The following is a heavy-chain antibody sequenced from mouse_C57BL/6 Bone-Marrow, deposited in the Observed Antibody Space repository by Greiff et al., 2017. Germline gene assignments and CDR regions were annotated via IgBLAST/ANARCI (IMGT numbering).Heavy chain of an antibody. CDR1: GYTFTGYW. Sequence: VQVVESGAELMKPGASVKLSCKATGYTFTGYWIEWVKQRPGHGLEWIGEILPGSGSTNYNEKFKGKATFTADTSSNTAYMQLSSLTTEDSAIYYCATLGGYDYDGAPWFAYWGQGTLVTVSA. V-gene: IGHV1-9*01. CDR2: ILPGSGST. D-gene: IGHD2-4*01. J-gene: IGHJ3*01. CDR3: ATLGGYDYDGAPWFAY.